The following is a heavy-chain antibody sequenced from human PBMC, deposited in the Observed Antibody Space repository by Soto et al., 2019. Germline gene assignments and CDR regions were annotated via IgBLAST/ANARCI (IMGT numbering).Heavy chain of an antibody. V-gene: IGHV6-1*01. D-gene: IGHD6-6*01. CDR2: TYYMSKWYN. Sequence: SETLSLTCAISGYSVSSNRAALNWIRQSPSRGLEWLGMTYYMSKWYNDYAVSVKSRITINPDTSQNKFSLQLDSVTAEDTAMYYCATVRAARSPKPNYYNDGMDIWGQGTMVTVSS. J-gene: IGHJ6*02. CDR3: ATVRAARSPKPNYYNDGMDI. CDR1: GYSVSSNRAA.